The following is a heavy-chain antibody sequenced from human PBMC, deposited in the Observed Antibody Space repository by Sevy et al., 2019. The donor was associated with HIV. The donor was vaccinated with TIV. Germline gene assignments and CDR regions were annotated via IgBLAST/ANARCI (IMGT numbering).Heavy chain of an antibody. D-gene: IGHD6-19*01. V-gene: IGHV3-33*01. Sequence: GGCLRLSCAASGFTFSSYGMHWVRQAPGKGLEWVAIIWYDGSNKKYPDSVKGRFSISRDNSKNTLYLQMNSLRAEDTAVYYCAREGIAVAGIGYYFDYWGQGTLVTVSS. CDR1: GFTFSSYG. CDR2: IWYDGSNK. CDR3: AREGIAVAGIGYYFDY. J-gene: IGHJ4*02.